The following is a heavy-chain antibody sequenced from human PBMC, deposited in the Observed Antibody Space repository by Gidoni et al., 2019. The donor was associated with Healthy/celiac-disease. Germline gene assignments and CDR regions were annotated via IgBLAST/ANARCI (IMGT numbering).Heavy chain of an antibody. CDR2: ISYDGSNK. Sequence: GLEWVAVISYDGSNKYYADSVKGRFTISRDNSKNTLYLQMNSLRAEDTAVYYCAKDLEYYDFWSGYSNGYYYGMDVWGQGTTVTVSS. V-gene: IGHV3-30*18. D-gene: IGHD3-3*01. CDR3: AKDLEYYDFWSGYSNGYYYGMDV. J-gene: IGHJ6*02.